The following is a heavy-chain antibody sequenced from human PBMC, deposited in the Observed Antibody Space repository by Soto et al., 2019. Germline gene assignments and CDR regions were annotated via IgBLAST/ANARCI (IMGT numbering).Heavy chain of an antibody. CDR1: GFTLSGRS. J-gene: IGHJ6*04. V-gene: IGHV3-74*01. CDR2: IDNAGTDS. Sequence: EVQLVESGGGLVQPGGSLRLSCAASGFTLSGRSMHWVRQAPGKGLVWVSGIDNAGTDSTYADSVKGRFTSSRDNAKNMLYLQMNSLRVDDTAVYYCARGWFGPDVWGKGTKVTVSS. D-gene: IGHD3-10*01. CDR3: ARGWFGPDV.